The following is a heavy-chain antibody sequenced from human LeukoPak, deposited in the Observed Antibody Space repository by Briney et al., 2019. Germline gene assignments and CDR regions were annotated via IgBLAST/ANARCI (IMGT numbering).Heavy chain of an antibody. Sequence: PGGSLRLSCAASGSSFSGYGMHWVRQAPGKGLEWVAFIRYDESNIYYIDSVKGRFTISRDNSKNTLHLQMNSLRAEDTAVYYCAKDSLADIDYWGQGTLVTVSS. CDR1: GSSFSGYG. J-gene: IGHJ4*02. CDR3: AKDSLADIDY. V-gene: IGHV3-30*02. D-gene: IGHD3-16*01. CDR2: IRYDESNI.